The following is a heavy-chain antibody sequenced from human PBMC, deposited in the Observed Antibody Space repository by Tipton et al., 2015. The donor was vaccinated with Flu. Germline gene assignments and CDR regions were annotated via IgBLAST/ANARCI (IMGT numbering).Heavy chain of an antibody. CDR2: ISYDGSNK. CDR1: GFTFSSYA. D-gene: IGHD6-25*01. Sequence: SLRLSCAASGFTFSSYAMHWVRQAPGKGLEWVAVISYDGSNKYYADSVKGRFTISRDNSKNTLYLQMNSLRAEDTAVYYCARDLYSSGGDDYWGQGTLVTVSS. J-gene: IGHJ4*02. CDR3: ARDLYSSGGDDY. V-gene: IGHV3-30*04.